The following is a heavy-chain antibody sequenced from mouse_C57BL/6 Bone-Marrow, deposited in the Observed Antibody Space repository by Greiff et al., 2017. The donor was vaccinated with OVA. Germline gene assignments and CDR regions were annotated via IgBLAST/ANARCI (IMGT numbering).Heavy chain of an antibody. CDR2: IDPENGYT. J-gene: IGHJ2*01. V-gene: IGHV14-4*01. CDR1: GFNIKDDY. CDR3: TTYRY. Sequence: VQLQQSGAELVRPGASVKLSCTASGFNIKDDYMHWVKERPEQGLEWIGWIDPENGYTEYASKFQGKATITADTSSKTVYLHLSSLTSEDTDVYYSTTYRYWGQGTTVTVSS.